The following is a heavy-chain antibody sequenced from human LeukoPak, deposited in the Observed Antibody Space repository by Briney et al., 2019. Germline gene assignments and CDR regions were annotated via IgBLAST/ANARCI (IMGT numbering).Heavy chain of an antibody. CDR3: ARVGGYCSSTSCYGPSWFDP. Sequence: SETLSLTCTVSGGPISSYYWSWIRQPPGKGLEWIGYIYYSGSTNYNPSLKSRVTISVDTSKNQFSLKLSSVTAADTAVYYCARVGGYCSSTSCYGPSWFDPWGQGTLVTVSS. D-gene: IGHD2-2*01. J-gene: IGHJ5*02. V-gene: IGHV4-59*01. CDR1: GGPISSYY. CDR2: IYYSGST.